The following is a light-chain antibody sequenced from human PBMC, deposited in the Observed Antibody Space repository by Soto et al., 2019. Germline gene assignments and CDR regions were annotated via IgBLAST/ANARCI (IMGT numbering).Light chain of an antibody. CDR1: SSDLGAYNY. CDR3: SSYTNNKSVV. Sequence: QSVLTQPASVSGSPGQSITISCTGTSSDLGAYNYVSWYLQHPAKAPKLLIYEISNRPSGVSNRFSGSKSGNTASLTVSGLQAEDEAEYYCSSYTNNKSVVFGGGTKVTVL. CDR2: EIS. V-gene: IGLV2-14*01. J-gene: IGLJ2*01.